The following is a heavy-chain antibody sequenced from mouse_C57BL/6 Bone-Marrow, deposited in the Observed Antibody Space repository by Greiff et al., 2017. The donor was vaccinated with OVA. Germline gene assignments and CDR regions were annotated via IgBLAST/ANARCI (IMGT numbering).Heavy chain of an antibody. D-gene: IGHD1-2*01. J-gene: IGHJ3*01. CDR1: GYTFTSYT. CDR3: ATITTAH. Sequence: QVQLQQSGAELARPGASVKMSCKASGYTFTSYTMNWVKQRHGQGLEWIGYINPSSGYPKYNQKFKDKATLTADKSSSTAYMQLSRLTSEDSACYYCATITTAHWGQGTLVTVSA. CDR2: INPSSGYP. V-gene: IGHV1-4*01.